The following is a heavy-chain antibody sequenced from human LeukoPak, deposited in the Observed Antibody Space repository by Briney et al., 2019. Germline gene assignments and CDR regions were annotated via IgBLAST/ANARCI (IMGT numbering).Heavy chain of an antibody. CDR1: GGSISSSSYY. CDR2: IYYSGST. J-gene: IGHJ4*02. V-gene: IGHV4-39*07. D-gene: IGHD3-10*01. Sequence: SETLALTCTVSGGSISSSSYYWGWIRQPPGKGLEWIGSIYYSGSTYYNPSLKSRVTISVDTSKNQFSLKLSSVTAADTAVYYCARFGLLWFGELSYPGYWGQGTLVTVSS. CDR3: ARFGLLWFGELSYPGY.